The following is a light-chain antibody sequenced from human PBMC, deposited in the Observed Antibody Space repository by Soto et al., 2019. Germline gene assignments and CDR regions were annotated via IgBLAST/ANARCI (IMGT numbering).Light chain of an antibody. CDR1: SRDVGSYNY. Sequence: QSALTQPPSASGSHGQSVTISCTGTSRDVGSYNYVSWYQQHPGKAPKLLIYEVTKRPSGVPDRFSGSKSGNTASLTVSGLQAEDEADYFCSSYAGSSNVVFGGGT. CDR3: SSYAGSSNVV. V-gene: IGLV2-8*01. CDR2: EVT. J-gene: IGLJ3*02.